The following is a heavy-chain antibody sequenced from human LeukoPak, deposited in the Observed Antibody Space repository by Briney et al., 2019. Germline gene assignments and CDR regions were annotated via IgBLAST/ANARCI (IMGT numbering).Heavy chain of an antibody. CDR1: GFTFSSYW. V-gene: IGHV3-74*01. CDR3: ASIVGATRNAFDI. Sequence: PGGSLRLSCAASGFTFSSYWMHWVRQAPGKGLVWVSRINSDGSSTSYADSVKGRFTISRDNSKNTLYLQMNSLRAEDTAVYYCASIVGATRNAFDIWGQGTMVTVSS. D-gene: IGHD1-26*01. CDR2: INSDGSST. J-gene: IGHJ3*02.